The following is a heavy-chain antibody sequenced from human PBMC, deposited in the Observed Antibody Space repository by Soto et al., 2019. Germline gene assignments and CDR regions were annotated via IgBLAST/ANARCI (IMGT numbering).Heavy chain of an antibody. J-gene: IGHJ6*02. CDR2: ISTYNGNI. D-gene: IGHD3-10*01. CDR3: ARDREITMVRGVINYYYYSGMDV. CDR1: GYTFTNYG. V-gene: IGHV1-18*01. Sequence: ASVKFSCKASGYTFTNYGISWVRQAPGQGLDWMGWISTYNGNINYAQKLQGRVTMTTDTSTSTAYMELRSLRSDDTAVYYCARDREITMVRGVINYYYYSGMDVWGQGNTVTVSS.